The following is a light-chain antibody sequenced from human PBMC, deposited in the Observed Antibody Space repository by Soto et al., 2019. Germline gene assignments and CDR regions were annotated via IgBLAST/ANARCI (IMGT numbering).Light chain of an antibody. V-gene: IGLV2-23*02. Sequence: SALTQPASVSGSPGQSITISCTGTSSDVGSYDLVSWYQQHPVKAPKVMIYDVRKRPSGVSNRFSGSKSGNTASLTISGLQAEDEADYYYSSYAGSTTYVFGTGTKVTVL. J-gene: IGLJ1*01. CDR3: SSYAGSTTYV. CDR1: SSDVGSYDL. CDR2: DVR.